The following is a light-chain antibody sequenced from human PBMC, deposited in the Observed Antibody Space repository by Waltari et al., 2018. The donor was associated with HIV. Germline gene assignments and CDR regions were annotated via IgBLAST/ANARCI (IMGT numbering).Light chain of an antibody. Sequence: DIQMTQSPSSVSASVGVRVTITCRASQGISSWLAWYQQKPGKAPKLLIHGSSRLESGVPARFSGSGSETDFTLTSSSLQPEDVATYYCQQADAFPWTFGQGTKVDIK. CDR1: QGISSW. CDR2: GSS. J-gene: IGKJ1*01. V-gene: IGKV1-12*01. CDR3: QQADAFPWT.